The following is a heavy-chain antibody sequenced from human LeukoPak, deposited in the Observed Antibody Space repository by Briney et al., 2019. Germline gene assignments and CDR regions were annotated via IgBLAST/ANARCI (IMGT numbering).Heavy chain of an antibody. D-gene: IGHD3-3*01. CDR1: GGSISSGSYY. J-gene: IGHJ4*02. Sequence: PSETLSLTRTVSGGSISSGSYYWSWIRQPAGKGLEWIGRIYTSGSTNYNPSLKSRVTISVDTSKNQFSLKLSSVTAADTAVYYCARGDYDFSSGYLDYWGQGTLVTVSS. CDR2: IYTSGST. V-gene: IGHV4-61*02. CDR3: ARGDYDFSSGYLDY.